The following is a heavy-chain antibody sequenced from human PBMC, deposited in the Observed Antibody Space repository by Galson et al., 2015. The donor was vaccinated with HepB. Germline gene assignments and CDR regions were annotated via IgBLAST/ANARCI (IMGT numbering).Heavy chain of an antibody. V-gene: IGHV1-18*01. Sequence: SVKVSCKASGYTFTSYGISWVRQAPGQGLEWMGWISAYNGNTNYAQKLQGRVTMTTDTSTSTAYMELRSLRSDDTAVYYCARDFSFYYDSSGYYNYWGQGTLVTVSS. J-gene: IGHJ4*02. CDR2: ISAYNGNT. CDR3: ARDFSFYYDSSGYYNY. CDR1: GYTFTSYG. D-gene: IGHD3-22*01.